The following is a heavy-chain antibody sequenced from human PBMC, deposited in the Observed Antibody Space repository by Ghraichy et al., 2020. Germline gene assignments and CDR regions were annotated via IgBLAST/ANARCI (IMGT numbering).Heavy chain of an antibody. Sequence: GGSLRLSCAASGFTFSSYSMNWVRQAPGKGLEWVSSISSSSSYIYYADSVKGRFTISRDNAKNSLYLQMNSLRAEDTAVYYCARVRDGYAGGAFDIWGQGTMVTVSS. J-gene: IGHJ3*02. V-gene: IGHV3-21*01. CDR3: ARVRDGYAGGAFDI. D-gene: IGHD5-24*01. CDR2: ISSSSSYI. CDR1: GFTFSSYS.